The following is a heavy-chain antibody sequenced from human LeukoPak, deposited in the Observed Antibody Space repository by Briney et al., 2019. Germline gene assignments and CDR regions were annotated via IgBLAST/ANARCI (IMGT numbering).Heavy chain of an antibody. CDR3: ARNDSSGYFDY. D-gene: IGHD3-22*01. Sequence: PSETLSLTCTVSGGSISSYYWTWIRQPPGKGLEWIGSVYHSGSTHYSPSLKSRVTISVDTSKNQFSLKLRSVTAADTAVYYCARNDSSGYFDYWGQGTLVTVSS. J-gene: IGHJ4*02. CDR1: GGSISSYY. V-gene: IGHV4-59*08. CDR2: VYHSGST.